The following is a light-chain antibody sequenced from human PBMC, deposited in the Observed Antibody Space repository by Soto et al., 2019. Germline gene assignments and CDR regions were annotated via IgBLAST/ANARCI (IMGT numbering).Light chain of an antibody. CDR2: EVS. J-gene: IGLJ1*01. CDR1: SRDVGAYNS. Sequence: QSALTQPASVSGSPGQSITISCTGTSRDVGAYNSVSWYQQYPGKAPKLMMYEVSNRPSGVSDLFSGSKSGNTASLSISGLQTLDEADYYCSSYRSSSTYFFGTWTKVTGL. V-gene: IGLV2-14*01. CDR3: SSYRSSSTYF.